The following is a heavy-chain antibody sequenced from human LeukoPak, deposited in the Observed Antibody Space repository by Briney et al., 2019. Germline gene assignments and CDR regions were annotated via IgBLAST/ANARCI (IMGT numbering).Heavy chain of an antibody. CDR1: GFTFSSYA. CDR2: ISSNGGST. Sequence: GGSLRLSCSASGFTFSSYAMHWVRQAPGKGLEDVSAISSNGGSTYYADSVKGRFTISRDNSKTTLYLQMSRLRAEDTAVYYCVKGGCYSGYDPCIDYWGEGTLVTVSS. D-gene: IGHD5-12*01. J-gene: IGHJ4*02. CDR3: VKGGCYSGYDPCIDY. V-gene: IGHV3-64D*09.